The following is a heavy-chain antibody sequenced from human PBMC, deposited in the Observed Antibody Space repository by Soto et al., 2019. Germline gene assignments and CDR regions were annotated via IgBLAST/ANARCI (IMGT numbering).Heavy chain of an antibody. CDR1: GFTFSSYG. V-gene: IGHV3-33*01. CDR3: ASEPPPGYSSGWYGLDY. D-gene: IGHD6-19*01. J-gene: IGHJ4*02. Sequence: ESGGGVVQPGRSLRLSCAASGFTFSSYGMHWVRQAPGTGLEWVAVIWYDGSNKYYADSVKGRFTISRDNSKNTLYLQMNSLRAEDTAVYYCASEPPPGYSSGWYGLDYWGQGTLVTVSS. CDR2: IWYDGSNK.